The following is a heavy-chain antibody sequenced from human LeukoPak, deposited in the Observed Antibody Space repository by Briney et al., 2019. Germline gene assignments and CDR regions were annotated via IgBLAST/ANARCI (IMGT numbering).Heavy chain of an antibody. J-gene: IGHJ5*01. V-gene: IGHV4-4*02. CDR1: GAPISSNNW. CDR3: ATLRGSSGWFDY. D-gene: IGHD6-19*01. CDR2: IYHSGST. Sequence: SETLSLTCAVSGAPISSNNWWWSWVRQPPGKGLEWIGEIYHSGSTNYNPSLKSRVTMSVDKSKNQFSLKLTSVTAADTAVYFCATLRGSSGWFDYWGQGALVTVSS.